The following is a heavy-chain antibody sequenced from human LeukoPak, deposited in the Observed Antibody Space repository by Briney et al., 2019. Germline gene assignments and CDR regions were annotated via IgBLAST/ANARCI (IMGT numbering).Heavy chain of an antibody. CDR1: GGSFSGYY. CDR2: INHSGST. D-gene: IGHD1-26*01. V-gene: IGHV4-34*01. CDR3: ARQTSGEGALIDY. Sequence: SETLSLTCAVYGGSFSGYYWSWIRQPPGKGLEWIGEINHSGSTNYNPSLKSRVTISVDTSKNQFSLKLSSVTAADTAVYYCARQTSGEGALIDYWGQGTLVTVSS. J-gene: IGHJ4*02.